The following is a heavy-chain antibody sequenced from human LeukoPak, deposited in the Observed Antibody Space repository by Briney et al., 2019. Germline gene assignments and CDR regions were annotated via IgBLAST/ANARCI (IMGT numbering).Heavy chain of an antibody. CDR2: INQDGSTK. J-gene: IGHJ4*02. Sequence: PGGSLRLSCATSEFIFSAFWISWVRQAPGKGLEWVANINQDGSTKHYVGSVEGRFTVSRDNAKNALYLQMNGLRAEDTAVYYCAKHMTSVTTNFEHWGQGTLVTVSS. D-gene: IGHD4-17*01. CDR1: EFIFSAFW. V-gene: IGHV3-7*03. CDR3: AKHMTSVTTNFEH.